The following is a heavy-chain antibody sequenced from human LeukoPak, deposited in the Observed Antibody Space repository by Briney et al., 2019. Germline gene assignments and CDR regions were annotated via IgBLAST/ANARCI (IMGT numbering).Heavy chain of an antibody. J-gene: IGHJ2*01. Sequence: SQTLSLTCAISGDSVSSNSAAWNWIRQSPSRGLEWLGRTYYRSKWYNDYAVSVKSRISINPDTSKNQFSLQLNSVTPEDTAVYYCARAWYYYDSSGYYEVWYFDPWGRGTLVTVSS. V-gene: IGHV6-1*01. CDR1: GDSVSSNSAA. CDR3: ARAWYYYDSSGYYEVWYFDP. CDR2: TYYRSKWYN. D-gene: IGHD3-22*01.